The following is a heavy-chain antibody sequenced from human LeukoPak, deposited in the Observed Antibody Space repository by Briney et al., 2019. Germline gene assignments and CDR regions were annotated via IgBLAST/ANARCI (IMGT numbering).Heavy chain of an antibody. J-gene: IGHJ5*02. V-gene: IGHV1-69*04. D-gene: IGHD2-15*01. CDR2: IIPILGIA. Sequence: GASVKVSCKASGGTFSSYAISWVRQAPGQGLEWMGRIIPILGIANYAQKFQGRVTITADKSTGTAYMELSSLRSEDTAVYYCARDLPSSCSGGSCYGVWFDPWGQGTLVTVSS. CDR3: ARDLPSSCSGGSCYGVWFDP. CDR1: GGTFSSYA.